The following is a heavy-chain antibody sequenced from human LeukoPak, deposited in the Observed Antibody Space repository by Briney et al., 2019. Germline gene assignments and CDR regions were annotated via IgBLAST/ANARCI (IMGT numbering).Heavy chain of an antibody. J-gene: IGHJ5*02. CDR1: GFTFSSYG. CDR2: IRYDGSNK. D-gene: IGHD3-10*01. V-gene: IGHV3-30*02. Sequence: PGGSLRLSCAASGFTFSSYGMHWVRQAPGKGLEWVAFIRYDGSNKYYADSVKGRFTISRDNSKNTLYLQMNSLRAEDTAVYYCAKGDDYYGSGDNWFDPWGQGTLVTVSS. CDR3: AKGDDYYGSGDNWFDP.